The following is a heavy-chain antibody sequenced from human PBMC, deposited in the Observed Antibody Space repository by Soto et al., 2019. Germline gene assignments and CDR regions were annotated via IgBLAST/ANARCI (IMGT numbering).Heavy chain of an antibody. V-gene: IGHV1-18*01. J-gene: IGHJ4*02. Sequence: ASVKVSCKASGYTFNTYGISWVRQAPGQGLEWMGWISAYNGYTNYAQKFQGRVTITTDTSTSTAYMELSSLRSDDTAVYYCVIMKGTRSNVIDWGQAPRVTVS. CDR1: GYTFNTYG. D-gene: IGHD1-1*01. CDR2: ISAYNGYT. CDR3: VIMKGTRSNVID.